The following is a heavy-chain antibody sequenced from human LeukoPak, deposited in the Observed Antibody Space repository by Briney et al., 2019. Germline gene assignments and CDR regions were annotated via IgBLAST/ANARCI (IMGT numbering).Heavy chain of an antibody. Sequence: GGSLRLSCAASGFTFSSYSMNWVRQAPGKGLEWVSSISSSSSYIYYADSVKGRFTISRDNAKNSLYLQMNSLRAEDTAVYYCAREAPTTGAVYYFDYWGQGTLVTVSS. CDR2: ISSSSSYI. CDR1: GFTFSSYS. V-gene: IGHV3-21*01. CDR3: AREAPTTGAVYYFDY. D-gene: IGHD4-11*01. J-gene: IGHJ4*02.